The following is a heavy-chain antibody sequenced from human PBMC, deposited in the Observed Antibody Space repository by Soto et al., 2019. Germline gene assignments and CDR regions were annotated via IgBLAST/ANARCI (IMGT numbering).Heavy chain of an antibody. CDR2: IIPALGTT. CDR1: GGPFSSHT. J-gene: IGHJ2*01. D-gene: IGHD4-17*01. V-gene: IGHV1-69*08. CDR3: ARPDFGDYWYFDL. Sequence: QDQLVQSGAEVKKPGSSVKVSCKAFGGPFSSHTFSWVRQAPGQGLEWMGRIIPALGTTTYAQKFQGRVTITADESVTTVCMELNSLRTEDTAVYYCARPDFGDYWYFDLWGRGTLVTVSS.